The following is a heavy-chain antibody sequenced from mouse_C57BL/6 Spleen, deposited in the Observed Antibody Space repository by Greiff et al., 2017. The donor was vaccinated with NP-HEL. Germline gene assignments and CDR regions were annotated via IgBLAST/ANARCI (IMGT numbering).Heavy chain of an antibody. Sequence: EVMLVESGGGLVKPGGSLKLSCAASGFTFSSYAMSWVRQTPEKRLEWVATISDGGSYTYYPDNVKGRFTISRDTAKNNLYLQMSHLKSEDTAMYYCARDRGDYCDYWGQGTTLTVSS. CDR3: ARDRGDYCDY. CDR2: ISDGGSYT. D-gene: IGHD3-1*01. V-gene: IGHV5-4*01. CDR1: GFTFSSYA. J-gene: IGHJ2*01.